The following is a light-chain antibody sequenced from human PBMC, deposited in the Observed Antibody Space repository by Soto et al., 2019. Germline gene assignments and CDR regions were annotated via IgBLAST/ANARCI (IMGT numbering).Light chain of an antibody. CDR1: QTVGSDY. Sequence: VLTQSPGTLSLSPGERATLSCRSSQTVGSDYLAWYQQKPDQAPRLLIYDGFIRAGGVPDRFSGSGSGTDFTLTISRLEPEDFAVYYCQVYTSLPQTFGQGTKVDIK. CDR2: DGF. J-gene: IGKJ1*01. V-gene: IGKV3-20*01. CDR3: QVYTSLPQT.